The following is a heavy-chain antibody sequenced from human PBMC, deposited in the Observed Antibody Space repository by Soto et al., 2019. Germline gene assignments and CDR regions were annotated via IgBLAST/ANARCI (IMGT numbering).Heavy chain of an antibody. D-gene: IGHD1-1*01. J-gene: IGHJ6*02. CDR3: ARVDDLYGMDV. CDR2: IYYSGST. Sequence: SEIMSVSCTVAGGSSSGGGYCWSWIRQHPGKGLEWIGYIYYSGSTYYNPSLKSRVTISVDTSKNPFSLKLSSVTAADTAVNYCARVDDLYGMDVWGQGTTVTVSS. CDR1: GGSSSGGGYC. V-gene: IGHV4-61*08.